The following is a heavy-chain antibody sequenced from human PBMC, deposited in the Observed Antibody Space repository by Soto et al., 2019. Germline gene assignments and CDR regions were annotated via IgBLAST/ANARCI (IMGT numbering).Heavy chain of an antibody. D-gene: IGHD3-10*01. Sequence: PGGSLRLSCAAYGFTFRNYLMSWVRQAPGKGLEWVANIKPDGTEQHYVDSVKGRFSISRDNAKNSLYLQMDSLRAEDTAVYFCARDRTPSGSYSFFDNWGQGSLVTVSS. CDR1: GFTFRNYL. V-gene: IGHV3-7*01. CDR3: ARDRTPSGSYSFFDN. CDR2: IKPDGTEQ. J-gene: IGHJ4*02.